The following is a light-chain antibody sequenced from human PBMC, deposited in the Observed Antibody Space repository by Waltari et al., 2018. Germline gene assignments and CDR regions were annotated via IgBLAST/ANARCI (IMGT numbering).Light chain of an antibody. J-gene: IGLJ2*01. V-gene: IGLV2-14*01. CDR1: SSNIGAYHH. CDR3: ASYTSGSTHVA. CDR2: DVS. Sequence: QSALTQPPSVSGSPGQSITISCTRTSSNIGAYHHVSWYQQFPGKAPKLIIYDVSKRPSGVSNRFSGSKSGDSASLTISGLQVDDEAHYHCASYTSGSTHVAFGGGTQVTVL.